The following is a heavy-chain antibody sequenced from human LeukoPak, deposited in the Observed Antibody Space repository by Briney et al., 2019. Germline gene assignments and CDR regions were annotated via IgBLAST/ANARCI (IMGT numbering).Heavy chain of an antibody. CDR2: ISGSGGST. CDR1: GFTFSSYA. CDR3: AKDAPGIAVAGTGWFDP. J-gene: IGHJ5*02. Sequence: PGGSPRLSCAASGFTFSSYAMSWVRQAPGKGLEWVSAISGSGGSTYYADSVKGRFTISRDNSKNTLYLQMNSLRAEDTAVYYCAKDAPGIAVAGTGWFDPWGQGTLVTVSS. V-gene: IGHV3-23*01. D-gene: IGHD6-19*01.